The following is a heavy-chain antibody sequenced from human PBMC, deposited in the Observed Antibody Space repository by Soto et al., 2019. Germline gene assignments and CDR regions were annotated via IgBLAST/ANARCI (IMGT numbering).Heavy chain of an antibody. CDR1: GFTFINYA. CDR2: ISGDGSNE. J-gene: IGHJ5*02. Sequence: QEQLVESGGGVVQPGRSLRLSCAASGFTFINYAMHWVRQAPGKGLEWVARISGDGSNEYYADSVKGRFTISRDNSRNTLYLQLNSLRADERAVYYCARHLSHLKSGWFDPWGQGTLVTVSS. D-gene: IGHD3-3*02. CDR3: ARHLSHLKSGWFDP. V-gene: IGHV3-30-3*01.